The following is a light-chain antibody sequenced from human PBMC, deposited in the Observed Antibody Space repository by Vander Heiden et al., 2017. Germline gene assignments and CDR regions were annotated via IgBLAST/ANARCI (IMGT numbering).Light chain of an antibody. CDR1: NIGSTS. CDR2: DDS. J-gene: IGLJ2*01. CDR3: QVWDSSSGV. V-gene: IGLV3-21*02. Sequence: SYVLTQPPSGSVAPGHTARITAAGNNIGSTSVHWHQQNPGQALVVVVYDDSDRPSGIPERCSGSNSGNTATLTISRVEAGDEADYYCQVWDSSSGVFGGGTKLTVL.